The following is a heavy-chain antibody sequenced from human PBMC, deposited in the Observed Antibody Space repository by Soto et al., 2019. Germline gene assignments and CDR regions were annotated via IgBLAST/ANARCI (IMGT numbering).Heavy chain of an antibody. D-gene: IGHD6-19*01. J-gene: IGHJ3*02. CDR1: GFTFSSYA. CDR3: AKGWGEWLAYRNDAFDI. CDR2: ISGSGGST. V-gene: IGHV3-23*01. Sequence: EVQLLESGGGLVQPGGSLRLSCAASGFTFSSYAMSWVRQAPGKGLEWVSAISGSGGSTYYADSVKGRFTISRDNSKNTLYLQMNSLRAEDTAVYYCAKGWGEWLAYRNDAFDIWGQGTMVTVSS.